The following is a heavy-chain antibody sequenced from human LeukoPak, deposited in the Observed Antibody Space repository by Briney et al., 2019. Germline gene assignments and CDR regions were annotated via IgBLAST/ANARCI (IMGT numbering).Heavy chain of an antibody. CDR3: AREDYYGSGSYYEPDAFDI. Sequence: PSETLSLTCTVSIDSIKNYYWNWIRQPPGKGLEWIGYIYHTGNTNYNPSLKSRLSMSIDPSKNQFSLKLNSVTAADTAVYYCAREDYYGSGSYYEPDAFDIWGQGTMVTVSS. CDR1: IDSIKNYY. D-gene: IGHD3-10*01. CDR2: IYHTGNT. J-gene: IGHJ3*02. V-gene: IGHV4-59*12.